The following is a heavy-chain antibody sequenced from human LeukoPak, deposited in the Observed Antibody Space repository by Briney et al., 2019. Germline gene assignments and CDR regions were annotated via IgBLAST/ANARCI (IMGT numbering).Heavy chain of an antibody. J-gene: IGHJ6*03. CDR1: GDSISSGSYY. V-gene: IGHV4-61*02. Sequence: PSETLLLACSVPGDSISSGSYYSGWIPQPAGKGLEWLGRSYTSGSTNDHPSLNSRVTISVDTSKNQFSLKLTSVAAADTAVYYCARTTEGGYTYGYSYYYYMDVWGKGTTVTISS. CDR3: ARTTEGGYTYGYSYYYYMDV. D-gene: IGHD5-18*01. CDR2: SYTSGST.